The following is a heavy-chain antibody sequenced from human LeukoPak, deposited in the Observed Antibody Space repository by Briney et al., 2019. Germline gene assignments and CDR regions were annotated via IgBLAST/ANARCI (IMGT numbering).Heavy chain of an antibody. D-gene: IGHD1-26*01. Sequence: SETLSLTCTVSGGSISNYYWSWIRQPPGKGLEWIGYIYDSGNTNYNPSLKSRVTMSEDTSKNQFSLKLSSVTAADTAVYYCARARVSGFDYWGQGTLVTVSS. J-gene: IGHJ4*02. CDR3: ARARVSGFDY. CDR2: IYDSGNT. V-gene: IGHV4-59*01. CDR1: GGSISNYY.